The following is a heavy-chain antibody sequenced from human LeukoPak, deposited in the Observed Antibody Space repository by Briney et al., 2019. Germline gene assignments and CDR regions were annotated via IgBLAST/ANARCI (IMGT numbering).Heavy chain of an antibody. D-gene: IGHD1-1*01. CDR2: ISYDGSNK. Sequence: GGSLRLSCAASGFTFSSYGMHWVRQAPGKGLEWVAVISYDGSNKYYADSVKGRFTISRDNSKNTLYLQMNSLRAEDTAVYYCARDHDDFYYFDYWGQGTLVTVSS. CDR3: ARDHDDFYYFDY. J-gene: IGHJ4*02. V-gene: IGHV3-30*03. CDR1: GFTFSSYG.